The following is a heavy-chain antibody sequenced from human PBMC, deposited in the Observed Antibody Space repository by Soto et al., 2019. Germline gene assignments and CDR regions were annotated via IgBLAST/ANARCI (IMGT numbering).Heavy chain of an antibody. V-gene: IGHV4-30-2*01. D-gene: IGHD3-10*01. J-gene: IGHJ4*02. CDR1: GGSISSGGYS. CDR2: IYHSGST. CDR3: ARGDYYGSGSHHFDY. Sequence: NPSETLSLSCAVSGGSISSGGYSWSWIRQPPGKGLEWIGYIYHSGSTYYNPSLKSRVTISVDRSKNQFSLKLSSVTAADTAVYYCARGDYYGSGSHHFDYWGQGTLVTVSS.